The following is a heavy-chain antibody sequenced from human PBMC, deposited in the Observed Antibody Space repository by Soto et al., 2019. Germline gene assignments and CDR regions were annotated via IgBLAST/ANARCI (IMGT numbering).Heavy chain of an antibody. CDR1: GYTFTDYY. Sequence: QVQLVQSGAEVKKPGASVKLSCRASGYTFTDYYVHWVRQAPGQGLEWMAISDPNGGGTSNAQKFQGRVTMTSDTSTSRVYMELSSLRSEDTAVYYCARGATYTRFDYWGQGNQVTVSS. D-gene: IGHD1-20*01. CDR2: SDPNGGGT. V-gene: IGHV1-46*01. CDR3: ARGATYTRFDY. J-gene: IGHJ4*02.